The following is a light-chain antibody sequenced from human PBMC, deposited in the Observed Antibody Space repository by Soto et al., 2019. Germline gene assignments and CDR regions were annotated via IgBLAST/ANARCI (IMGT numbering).Light chain of an antibody. V-gene: IGKV1-9*01. J-gene: IGKJ2*01. CDR2: ASY. Sequence: DIQLTQSPSFLSASVGDRVTITCRASQAMSSSLAWYQQKPAQAPKLLIYASYTLQSGVPSRFSGSGSGTEFTLTISSLQPEDFATYYCQQLNPFSRTFGPGTKLEI. CDR1: QAMSSS. CDR3: QQLNPFSRT.